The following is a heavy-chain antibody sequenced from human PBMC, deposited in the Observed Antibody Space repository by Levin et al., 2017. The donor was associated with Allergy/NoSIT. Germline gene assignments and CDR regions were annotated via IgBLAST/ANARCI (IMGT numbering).Heavy chain of an antibody. CDR1: GFTFDDYA. CDR3: AKDSGTPPPDYYYYGMDV. D-gene: IGHD1-26*01. Sequence: GGSLRLSCAASGFTFDDYAMHWVRQAPGKGLEWVSGISWNSGSIGYADSVKGRFTISRDNAKNSLYLQMNSLRAEDTALYYCAKDSGTPPPDYYYYGMDVWGQGTTVTVSS. V-gene: IGHV3-9*01. CDR2: ISWNSGSI. J-gene: IGHJ6*02.